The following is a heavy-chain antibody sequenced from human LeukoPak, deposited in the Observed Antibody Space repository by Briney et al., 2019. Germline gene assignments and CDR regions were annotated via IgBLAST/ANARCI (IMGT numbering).Heavy chain of an antibody. Sequence: PSETLSLTCAVSGGSISSSSYYWGWIRQPPGKGLEWIGSIYYSGSTYYNPSLKSRVTISVDTSKNQFSLKLSSVTAADTAVYYCLHTTRYYFDYWGQGTLVTVSS. D-gene: IGHD1-1*01. V-gene: IGHV4-39*07. CDR1: GGSISSSSYY. J-gene: IGHJ4*02. CDR3: LHTTRYYFDY. CDR2: IYYSGST.